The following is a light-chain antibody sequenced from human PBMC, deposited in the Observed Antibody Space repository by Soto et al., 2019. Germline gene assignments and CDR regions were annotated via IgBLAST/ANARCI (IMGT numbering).Light chain of an antibody. CDR3: QQANSFPLT. V-gene: IGKV1-12*01. CDR2: AAS. Sequence: DIQMTQSPSSVSASVGDRVTITCRASQGIGSWLAWYQQKPGKAPKLLIDAASSLQSGVPSRFSGGGSGTDFPLTSSSLPFDDFASYYCQQANSFPLTFGQGTEVEIK. J-gene: IGKJ1*01. CDR1: QGIGSW.